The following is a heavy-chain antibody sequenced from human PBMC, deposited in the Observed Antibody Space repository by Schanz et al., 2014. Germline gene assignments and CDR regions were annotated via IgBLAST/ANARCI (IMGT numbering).Heavy chain of an antibody. V-gene: IGHV3-64*01. Sequence: DVHLLESGGGLVQPGGSLRLSCAASEFTFSTDAMSWVRQAAGKGLEYVSSISSKGDMTFYGNSVKGRFTISRDNSKNTLYLQLGSLSAEDTAEYFCARDNRYYQCDYWGQGALVTVSA. CDR1: EFTFSTDA. CDR3: ARDNRYYQCDY. D-gene: IGHD3-16*02. J-gene: IGHJ4*02. CDR2: ISSKGDMT.